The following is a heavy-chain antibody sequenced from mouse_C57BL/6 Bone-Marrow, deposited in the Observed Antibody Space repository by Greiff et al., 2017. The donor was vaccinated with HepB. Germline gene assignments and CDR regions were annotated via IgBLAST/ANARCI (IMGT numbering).Heavy chain of an antibody. CDR3: TRRNSNYNWYFDV. CDR1: GYTFTSYW. J-gene: IGHJ1*03. D-gene: IGHD2-5*01. V-gene: IGHV1-5*01. CDR2: IYPGNSDT. Sequence: VQLQQSGTVLARPGASGKMSCKTSGYTFTSYWMHWVKQRPGQGLEWIGAIYPGNSDTSYNQKFKGKAKLTAVTSASTAYMELSSLTNEDSAVYYCTRRNSNYNWYFDVWGTGTTVTVSS.